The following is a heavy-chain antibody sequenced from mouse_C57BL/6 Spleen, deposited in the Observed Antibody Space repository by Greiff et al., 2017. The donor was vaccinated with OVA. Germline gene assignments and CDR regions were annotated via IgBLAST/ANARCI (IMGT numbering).Heavy chain of an antibody. Sequence: EVQLQQSGPELVKPGASVKISCKASGYTFTDYYMNWVKQSHGKSLEWIGDINPNNGGTSYNQKFKGKATLTVDKSSSTAYMELRSLTSEDSAVYYCAPITTVLGAMDYWGQGTSVTVSS. V-gene: IGHV1-26*01. CDR2: INPNNGGT. D-gene: IGHD1-1*01. CDR1: GYTFTDYY. J-gene: IGHJ4*01. CDR3: APITTVLGAMDY.